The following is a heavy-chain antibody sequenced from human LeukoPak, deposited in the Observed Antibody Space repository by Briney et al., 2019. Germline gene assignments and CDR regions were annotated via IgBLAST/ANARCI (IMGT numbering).Heavy chain of an antibody. CDR1: GYTFTGYY. CDR2: INPSGGST. Sequence: ASVKVSCKASGYTFTGYYMHWVRQAPGQGLEWMGIINPSGGSTSYAQKFQGRVTMTRDTSTSTVYMELSSLRSEDTAVYYCARDHQDYYDSSGYYYRGYYFDYWGQGTLVTVSS. CDR3: ARDHQDYYDSSGYYYRGYYFDY. D-gene: IGHD3-22*01. V-gene: IGHV1-46*01. J-gene: IGHJ4*02.